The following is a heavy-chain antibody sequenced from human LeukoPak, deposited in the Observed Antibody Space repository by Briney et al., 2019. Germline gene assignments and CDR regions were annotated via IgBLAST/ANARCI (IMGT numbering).Heavy chain of an antibody. CDR2: IIPIFGTA. D-gene: IGHD3-16*01. V-gene: IGHV1-69*05. Sequence: GASVKVSCKASGGTFSSYAIIWVRQAPGQGLEWMGGIIPIFGTANYAQKFQGRVTITTDESTSTAYMEPSSLRSEDTAVYYCARYGGRGGAPFDYWGQGTLVTVSS. CDR3: ARYGGRGGAPFDY. CDR1: GGTFSSYA. J-gene: IGHJ4*02.